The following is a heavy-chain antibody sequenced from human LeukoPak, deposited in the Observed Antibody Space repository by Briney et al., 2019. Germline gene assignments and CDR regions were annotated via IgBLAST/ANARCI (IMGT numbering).Heavy chain of an antibody. CDR1: GFTFSSYE. J-gene: IGHJ4*02. Sequence: PGGSLRLSCAASGFTFSSYEMNWVRQAPGKGLEWVSYISSRGSTIYYADSVKGRFTISRDNAKNSLYLQMNSLRAEDTAVYYCARGPGEMATIYGYWGQGTLVTVSS. CDR3: ARGPGEMATIYGY. V-gene: IGHV3-48*03. CDR2: ISSRGSTI. D-gene: IGHD5-24*01.